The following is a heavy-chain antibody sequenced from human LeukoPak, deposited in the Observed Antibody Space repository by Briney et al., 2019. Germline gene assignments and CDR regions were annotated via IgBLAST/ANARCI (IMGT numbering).Heavy chain of an antibody. Sequence: NASETLSLTCTVSGGSISSSSYYWGWIRQPPGKGLEWIGEMYHSGSANYNPSLKSRVTISVDKSKNQFSLKLTSVTAADTAVYYCARIWCTTDACYRFWDYWGQGTLVTVSS. CDR2: MYHSGSA. V-gene: IGHV4-39*07. CDR1: GGSISSSSYY. D-gene: IGHD2-8*01. CDR3: ARIWCTTDACYRFWDY. J-gene: IGHJ4*02.